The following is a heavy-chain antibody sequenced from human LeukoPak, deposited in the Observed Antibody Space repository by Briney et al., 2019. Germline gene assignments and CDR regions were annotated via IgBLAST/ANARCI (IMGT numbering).Heavy chain of an antibody. D-gene: IGHD3-10*01. Sequence: GASVKVSCKASGYTFTGYYMHWVRQAPGQGLEWMGWINPNSGNTGYAQKFQGRVTMTRNTSISTAYMELSSLRSEDTAVYYCAKSRFGELSPYYYYYYYMDVWGKGTAVTVSS. CDR3: AKSRFGELSPYYYYYYYMDV. CDR1: GYTFTGYY. V-gene: IGHV1-8*02. J-gene: IGHJ6*03. CDR2: INPNSGNT.